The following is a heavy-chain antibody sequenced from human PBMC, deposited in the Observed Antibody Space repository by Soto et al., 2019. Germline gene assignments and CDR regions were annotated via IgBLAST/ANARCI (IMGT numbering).Heavy chain of an antibody. V-gene: IGHV4-59*12. CDR3: ARESIMITFGGVIAWFDP. CDR2: IYHSGST. CDR1: GGSISSYY. D-gene: IGHD3-16*02. J-gene: IGHJ5*02. Sequence: QVQLQESGPGLVKPSETLSLTCTVSGGSISSYYWSWIRQPPGKGLEWIGEIYHSGSTNYNPSLKSRVTISVDKSKNQFSLKLSSVTAADTAVYYCARESIMITFGGVIAWFDPWGQGTLVTVSS.